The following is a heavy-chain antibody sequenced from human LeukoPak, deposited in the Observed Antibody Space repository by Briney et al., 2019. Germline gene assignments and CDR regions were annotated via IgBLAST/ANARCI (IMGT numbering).Heavy chain of an antibody. D-gene: IGHD2-2*01. Sequence: GGSLRLSCAASGFTFSSYSMNWVRQAPGKGLEWVSSICSSSSYIYYADSVKGRFTISRDNAKNSLYLQMNSLRAEDTAVYYCARDVGDIVVVPAAKRGYWGQGTLVTVSS. CDR2: ICSSSSYI. V-gene: IGHV3-21*01. CDR1: GFTFSSYS. CDR3: ARDVGDIVVVPAAKRGY. J-gene: IGHJ4*02.